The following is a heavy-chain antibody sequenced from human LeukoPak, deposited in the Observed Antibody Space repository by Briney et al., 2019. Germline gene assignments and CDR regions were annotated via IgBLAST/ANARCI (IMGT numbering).Heavy chain of an antibody. Sequence: QPGGSLRLSCAASGFTFSTYAMTWVRQAPGKGLEWVSLISGTGGSTYYADSVKGRFTISRDDSKNTLSLQMNSLRVEDTATYYCARDLAWGAFDYWGQGTLVTVSS. CDR2: ISGTGGST. V-gene: IGHV3-23*01. D-gene: IGHD7-27*01. J-gene: IGHJ4*02. CDR3: ARDLAWGAFDY. CDR1: GFTFSTYA.